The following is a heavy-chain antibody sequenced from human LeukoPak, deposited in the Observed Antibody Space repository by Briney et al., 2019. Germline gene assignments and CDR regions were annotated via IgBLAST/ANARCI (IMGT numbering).Heavy chain of an antibody. CDR1: GFTFSSYG. D-gene: IGHD5-24*01. CDR2: IWFDGSNK. J-gene: IGHJ4*02. CDR3: AREDLREIATILDY. V-gene: IGHV3-33*08. Sequence: PGRSLRLSCAASGFTFSSYGMHWVRQAPGKGLEWVAVIWFDGSNKYYADSVKGRFTISRDNSKNTLYLQMNSLRAEDTAVYYCAREDLREIATILDYWGQGTLVTVSS.